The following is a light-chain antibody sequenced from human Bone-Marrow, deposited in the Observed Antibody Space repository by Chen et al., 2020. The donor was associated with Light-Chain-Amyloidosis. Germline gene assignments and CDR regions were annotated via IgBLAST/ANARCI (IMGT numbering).Light chain of an antibody. CDR3: HQYNNWPYT. V-gene: IGKV3D-15*01. CDR1: QTVGSS. J-gene: IGKJ2*01. Sequence: VMMQSPATLSLSPGERATLSCRASQTVGSSLAWYQQKPGQAPRLLIHGASTRATDIPARFSGSGSGTEFIFRISGLQSEDFAVYYCHQYNNWPYTFGQGTKLEIK. CDR2: GAS.